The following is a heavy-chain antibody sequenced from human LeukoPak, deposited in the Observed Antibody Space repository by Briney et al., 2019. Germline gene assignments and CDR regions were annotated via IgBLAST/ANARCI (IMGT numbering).Heavy chain of an antibody. J-gene: IGHJ6*02. Sequence: SETLSLTCTVSGGSISSGGYYWSWIRQHPGKGLEWIGYIYYSGSTYYNPSLKSRFTISVDTSKNQFSLKLSSVTAADTAVYYCARVGTIVYYYGMDVWGQGTTVTVSS. CDR1: GGSISSGGYY. CDR3: ARVGTIVYYYGMDV. CDR2: IYYSGST. V-gene: IGHV4-31*03. D-gene: IGHD3-3*01.